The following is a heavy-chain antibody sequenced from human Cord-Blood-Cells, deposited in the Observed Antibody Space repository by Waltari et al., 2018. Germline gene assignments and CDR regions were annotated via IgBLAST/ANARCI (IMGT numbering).Heavy chain of an antibody. CDR3: ARGTPSGVTIFGVVIGEITNYYYYYMDV. CDR1: GYTFTSYD. Sequence: QVQLVQSGAEVKKPGASVKVSCKASGYTFTSYDINWVRQATGQGLEWMGWMNPNSGNTGYAQKFQGRVTITRNTSISTAYMELSSRRSEDTAVYYCARGTPSGVTIFGVVIGEITNYYYYYMDVWGKGTTVTVSS. CDR2: MNPNSGNT. D-gene: IGHD3-3*01. J-gene: IGHJ6*03. V-gene: IGHV1-8*03.